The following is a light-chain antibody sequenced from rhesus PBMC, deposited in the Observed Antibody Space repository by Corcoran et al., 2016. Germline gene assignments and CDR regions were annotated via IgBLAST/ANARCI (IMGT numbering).Light chain of an antibody. CDR3: QHQYDTPLT. CDR1: PNIYSN. V-gene: IGKV1-44*01. Sequence: DIQMTQSPSALSASVGDRVTISCRASPNIYSNLAWYQQKPGKASKTLIYAASSLETGIPSRFSGSGYWTDVTLTISRLQPEDSAAYYCQHQYDTPLTVVGGTKVEIK. CDR2: AAS. J-gene: IGKJ4*01.